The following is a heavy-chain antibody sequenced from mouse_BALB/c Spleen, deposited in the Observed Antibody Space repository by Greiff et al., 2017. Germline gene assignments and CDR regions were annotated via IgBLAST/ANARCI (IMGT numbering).Heavy chain of an antibody. CDR3: AREAYYGNYGWFAY. V-gene: IGHV2-9*02. D-gene: IGHD2-10*01. CDR1: GFSLTSYG. Sequence: VQPQQSGPGLVAPSQSLSITCTVSGFSLTSYGVHWVRQPPGKGLEWLGVIWAGGSTNYNSALMSRLSISKDNSKSQVFLKMNSLQTDDTAMYYCAREAYYGNYGWFAYWGQGTLVTVSA. CDR2: IWAGGST. J-gene: IGHJ3*01.